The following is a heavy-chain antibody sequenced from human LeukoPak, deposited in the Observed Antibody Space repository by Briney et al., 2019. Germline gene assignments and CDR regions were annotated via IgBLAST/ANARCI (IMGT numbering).Heavy chain of an antibody. D-gene: IGHD1/OR15-1a*01. J-gene: IGHJ3*02. CDR1: GGSIISSY. Sequence: SETLSLTCTVSGGSIISSYWSWIRQPTGKGLGWIGYIYYNGRTTYHPSLTRRVTISVDTSNNQFSLNLSSVSAADTAVYYCARHGGTPAINDAFDIWGQGTMVTVSS. V-gene: IGHV4-59*08. CDR2: IYYNGRT. CDR3: ARHGGTPAINDAFDI.